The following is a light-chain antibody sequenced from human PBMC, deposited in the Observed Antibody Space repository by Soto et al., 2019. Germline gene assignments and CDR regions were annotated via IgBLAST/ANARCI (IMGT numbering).Light chain of an antibody. CDR2: GAS. CDR3: QQYVGSPPRFT. Sequence: EIVLTQSPGTLSLSPGEIATLSCRASQSVSSSYLAWYQQKPGQAPRLLIYGASNRATGIPDRFSGSGSGTDFTLTISRLEPEDFAVYYCQQYVGSPPRFTFGPGTKVDIK. V-gene: IGKV3-20*01. CDR1: QSVSSSY. J-gene: IGKJ3*01.